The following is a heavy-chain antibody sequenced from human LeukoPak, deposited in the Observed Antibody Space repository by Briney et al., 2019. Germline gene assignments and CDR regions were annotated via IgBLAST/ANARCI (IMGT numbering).Heavy chain of an antibody. CDR2: IWPGDSNT. CDR1: GYSFSSSW. V-gene: IGHV5-51*01. J-gene: IGHJ4*02. CDR3: ARLYGGGWTGDY. Sequence: GESLKISYKGSGYSFSSSWIGWVRQMPGKGLEWMGIIWPGDSNTRYTPSFQGQVTISADKSTSTAYLQWSSLKASDTAMYYCARLYGGGWTGDYWAQGTLVTVSS. D-gene: IGHD2-15*01.